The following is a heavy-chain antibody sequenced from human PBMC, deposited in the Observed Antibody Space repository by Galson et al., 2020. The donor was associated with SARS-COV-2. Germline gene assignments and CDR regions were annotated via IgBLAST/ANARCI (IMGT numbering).Heavy chain of an antibody. CDR2: IKSKTDGGTT. V-gene: IGHV3-15*01. D-gene: IGHD4-4*01. J-gene: IGHJ4*02. CDR3: TTQDYSNYGNYYFDY. CDR1: GFTFSNAW. Sequence: GESLKISCAASGFTFSNAWMSWVRQAPGKGLEWVDRIKSKTDGGTTDYAAPVKGRFTISRDDSKNTLYLQMNSLKTEDTAVYYCTTQDYSNYGNYYFDYWGQGTLVTVSS.